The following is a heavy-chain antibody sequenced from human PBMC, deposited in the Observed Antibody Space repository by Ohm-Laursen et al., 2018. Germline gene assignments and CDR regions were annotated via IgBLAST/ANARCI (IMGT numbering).Heavy chain of an antibody. CDR2: MNPNSGNT. D-gene: IGHD3-10*01. CDR3: ARDYYGSGHFDY. J-gene: IGHJ4*02. V-gene: IGHV1-8*01. CDR1: GYTFTSYD. Sequence: ASVKVSCKASGYTFTSYDINWVRQATGQGLEWMGWMNPNSGNTGYAQKFQGRVTMTRNTSISTAYMELSSLRSEDTAVYYCARDYYGSGHFDYWGQGTLVTVSS.